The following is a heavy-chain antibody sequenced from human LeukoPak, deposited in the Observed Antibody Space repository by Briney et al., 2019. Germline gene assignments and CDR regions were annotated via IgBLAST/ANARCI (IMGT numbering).Heavy chain of an antibody. V-gene: IGHV3-23*01. CDR3: SSSYYHDSSGYGPLDY. J-gene: IGHJ4*02. CDR1: GLTFSSYA. D-gene: IGHD3-22*01. CDR2: ISGSGGST. Sequence: PTGGSLRLSCAASGLTFSSYAMSWVRQAPGRGLEWVSAISGSGGSTYYADSVKGRFTISRDNSKNTLYLQMNSLRAEDTAVYYCSSSYYHDSSGYGPLDYWGQGTLVTVSS.